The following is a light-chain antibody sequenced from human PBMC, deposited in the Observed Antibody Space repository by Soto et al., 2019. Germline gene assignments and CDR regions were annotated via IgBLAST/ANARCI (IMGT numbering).Light chain of an antibody. V-gene: IGKV1-5*01. CDR2: DAS. J-gene: IGKJ4*01. CDR3: QQYNTYPLT. CDR1: QTISNW. Sequence: DIQMTQSPSTLSASVGDRVTITCRASQTISNWLAWYQQKPGKAPKVLIFDASTLDGGVPSRFSGRRSGTDFTLTISSLQPSDFATYYCQQYNTYPLTFGGGTKVGI.